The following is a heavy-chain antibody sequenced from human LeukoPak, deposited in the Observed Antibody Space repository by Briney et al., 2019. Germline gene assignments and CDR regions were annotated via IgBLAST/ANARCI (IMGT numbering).Heavy chain of an antibody. D-gene: IGHD6-13*01. CDR1: GGSISSYY. CDR2: IYYSGST. Sequence: PSETLSLTCTVSGGSISSYYWSWIRQPPGKGLEWIGYIYYSGSTNYNPSLKSRVTISVDTSRNQFSLKLSSVTAADTAVYYCARARYSSFYDYWGQGTLVTVSS. J-gene: IGHJ4*02. V-gene: IGHV4-59*01. CDR3: ARARYSSFYDY.